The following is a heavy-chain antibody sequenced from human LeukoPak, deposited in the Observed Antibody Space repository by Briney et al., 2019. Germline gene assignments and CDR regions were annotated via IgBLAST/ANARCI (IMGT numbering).Heavy chain of an antibody. Sequence: SVKVSCKASGGTFSSYAISWVRQAPGQGLEWMGRIIPIFGTANYAQKFQGRVTITTDESTSTAYMELSSLRSEDTAVYYCASQRVVVVPAATNAFDMWGQGTMVTVSS. CDR1: GGTFSSYA. V-gene: IGHV1-69*05. CDR2: IIPIFGTA. CDR3: ASQRVVVVPAATNAFDM. D-gene: IGHD2-2*01. J-gene: IGHJ3*02.